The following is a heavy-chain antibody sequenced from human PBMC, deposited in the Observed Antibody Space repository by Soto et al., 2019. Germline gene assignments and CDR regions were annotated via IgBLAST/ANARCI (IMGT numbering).Heavy chain of an antibody. J-gene: IGHJ5*02. V-gene: IGHV4-59*01. CDR3: ARIFVWRFDP. Sequence: PSETLSLTCSVSGDSISSSYWSWIRQPPGKGLEWIGSTYYSGNTNYNPSLKSRVTISVDTSKNQVSLTLNSVTAADTAVYYCARIFVWRFDPWGQGSPVTVSS. CDR2: TYYSGNT. CDR1: GDSISSSY. D-gene: IGHD3-9*01.